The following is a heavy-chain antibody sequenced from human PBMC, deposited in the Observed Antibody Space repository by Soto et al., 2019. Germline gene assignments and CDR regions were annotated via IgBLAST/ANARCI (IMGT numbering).Heavy chain of an antibody. Sequence: QVQLQQWGAGLLKPSETLSLTCAVYGGSFSGYYWTWIRQPPGTGLEWIGEITHSGSTNYNPSLKSRVTISVDTSKNQFSLQLTSVTAADTAVYYCARDKITGLFDYWGQGTLVTVSS. CDR3: ARDKITGLFDY. D-gene: IGHD2-8*02. V-gene: IGHV4-34*01. CDR2: ITHSGST. J-gene: IGHJ4*02. CDR1: GGSFSGYY.